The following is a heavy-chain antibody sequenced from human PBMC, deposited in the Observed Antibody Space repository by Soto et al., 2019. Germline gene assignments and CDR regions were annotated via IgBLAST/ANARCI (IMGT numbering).Heavy chain of an antibody. V-gene: IGHV1-69*13. CDR2: IIPIFGTA. J-gene: IGHJ6*02. CDR3: AGGLGYCSGGSCYSAGYYYGMDV. D-gene: IGHD2-15*01. CDR1: GGTFSSYA. Sequence: ASVKVSCKASGGTFSSYAISWVRQAPGQGLEWMGGIIPIFGTANYAQKFQGRVTITADESTSTAYMELSSLRSEDTAVYYCAGGLGYCSGGSCYSAGYYYGMDVWGQGTTVTVSS.